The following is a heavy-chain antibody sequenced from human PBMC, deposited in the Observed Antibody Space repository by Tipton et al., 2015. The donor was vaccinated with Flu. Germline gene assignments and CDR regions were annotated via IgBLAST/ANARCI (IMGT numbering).Heavy chain of an antibody. J-gene: IGHJ4*02. D-gene: IGHD2-21*01. CDR2: INEDGSTT. V-gene: IGHV3-7*01. Sequence: SLRLSCAASGFTFSNYWILWVRQAPGKGLEWVADINEDGSTTHYVDSVKGRFTISRDNARNSVFLQMNSLRAEDTALYYCAVFKNPGHWGQGTLVSVSS. CDR1: GFTFSNYW. CDR3: AVFKNPGH.